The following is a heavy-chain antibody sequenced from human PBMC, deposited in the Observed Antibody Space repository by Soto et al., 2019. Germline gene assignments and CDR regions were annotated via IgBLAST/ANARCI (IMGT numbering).Heavy chain of an antibody. CDR2: ISGSGSTI. D-gene: IGHD3-22*01. CDR3: AKVFYYYDSSGYYYFDY. CDR1: GFTFSSYA. V-gene: IGHV3-23*01. Sequence: GGSLRLSCAASGFTFSSYAMSWVRQAPGKGLEWVSAISGSGSTIYYADSVKGRFTISRDNSKNTLYLQMSSLRAEDTAVYYCAKVFYYYDSSGYYYFDYWGQGTLVTVSS. J-gene: IGHJ4*02.